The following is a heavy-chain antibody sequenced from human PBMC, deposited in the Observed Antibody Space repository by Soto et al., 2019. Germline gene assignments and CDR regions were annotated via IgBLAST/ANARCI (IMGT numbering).Heavy chain of an antibody. CDR2: INPNSGGT. J-gene: IGHJ5*02. CDR3: ARGGLVYSSSWYVSPPSNNWFDP. Sequence: QVQLVQSGAEVKKPGASVKVSCKASGYTFTGYYMHWVRQAPGQGLEWMGWINPNSGGTNYAQKFQGRVTMTRDTSISTAYMELSRLRSDDTAVYYCARGGLVYSSSWYVSPPSNNWFDPWGQGTLVTVSS. V-gene: IGHV1-2*02. D-gene: IGHD6-13*01. CDR1: GYTFTGYY.